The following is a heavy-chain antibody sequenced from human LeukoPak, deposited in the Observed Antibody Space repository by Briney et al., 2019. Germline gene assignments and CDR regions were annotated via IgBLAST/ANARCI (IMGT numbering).Heavy chain of an antibody. V-gene: IGHV3-7*04. J-gene: IGHJ4*02. Sequence: GGSLRLSCAASGFTFSTYWMTWVRQAPGKGLEWVANIKEDGSEKYYVDSVKGRFIISRDNAKNSLYLEVNSLRAEDTAVYCCARGKWLELMSYFDYWGQGTLVTVSS. CDR1: GFTFSTYW. CDR2: IKEDGSEK. CDR3: ARGKWLELMSYFDY. D-gene: IGHD6-19*01.